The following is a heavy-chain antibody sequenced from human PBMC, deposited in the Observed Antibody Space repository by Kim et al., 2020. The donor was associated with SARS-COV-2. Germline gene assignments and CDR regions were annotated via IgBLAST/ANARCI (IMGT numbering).Heavy chain of an antibody. CDR3: ARVKNVSYDYYGLLGY. J-gene: IGHJ4*02. CDR2: ISSSSSYI. V-gene: IGHV3-21*01. CDR1: GFTFSSSS. Sequence: GGSLRLSCAASGFTFSSSSMNWVRQAPGKGLEWVSPISSSSSYIYYADSVKGRFTISRDNAKNSLYLQMNSLRAEDTAVYYCARVKNVSYDYYGLLGYCGQGALVTVSS. D-gene: IGHD3-16*01.